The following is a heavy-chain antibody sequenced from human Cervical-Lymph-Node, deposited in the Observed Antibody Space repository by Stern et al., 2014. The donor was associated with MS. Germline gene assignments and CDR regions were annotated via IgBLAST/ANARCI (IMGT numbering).Heavy chain of an antibody. CDR1: GFTFSSYS. V-gene: IGHV3-21*01. CDR3: ARDSSSWYSADY. CDR2: ISSSSSYI. D-gene: IGHD6-13*01. J-gene: IGHJ4*02. Sequence: EVQLVESGGGLVKPGGSLRLSCAASGFTFSSYSMNWVRQAPGKGLEWVLSISSSSSYIYYADSVKGRFTISRDNAKNSLYLQMNSLRAEDTAVYYCARDSSSWYSADYWGQGTLVTVSS.